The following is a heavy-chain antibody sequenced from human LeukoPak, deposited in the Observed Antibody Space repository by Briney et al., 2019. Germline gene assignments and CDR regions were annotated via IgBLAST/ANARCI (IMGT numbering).Heavy chain of an antibody. V-gene: IGHV7-4-1*02. Sequence: GASVKVSCKASGYTFTSYAMNWVRQAPGQGLEWMGWINTNTGNPTYAQGFTGRFVFSLDTSVSTAYLQISSLKAEDTAVYYCASLFGDLPSYYYGMDVWGQGTTVTVSS. CDR1: GYTFTSYA. CDR3: ASLFGDLPSYYYGMDV. CDR2: INTNTGNP. J-gene: IGHJ6*02. D-gene: IGHD3-10*01.